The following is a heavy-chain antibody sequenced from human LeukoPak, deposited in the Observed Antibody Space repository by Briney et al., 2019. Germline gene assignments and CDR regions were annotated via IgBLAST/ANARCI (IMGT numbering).Heavy chain of an antibody. V-gene: IGHV4-34*01. Sequence: PSETLSLTYAVYGGSFSGYYWSWIRQPPGKGLEWIGEINHSGSTNYNPSLKSRVTISVDTSKNQFSLKLSSVTAADTAVYYCARGLRGAAAGKGYWGQGTLVTVSS. D-gene: IGHD6-13*01. CDR2: INHSGST. CDR3: ARGLRGAAAGKGY. CDR1: GGSFSGYY. J-gene: IGHJ4*02.